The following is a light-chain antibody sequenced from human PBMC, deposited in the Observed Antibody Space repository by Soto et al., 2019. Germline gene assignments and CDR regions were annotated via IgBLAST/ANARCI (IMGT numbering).Light chain of an antibody. V-gene: IGKV3-11*01. CDR3: QQYKSWRSIT. CDR2: DAS. CDR1: QSISSY. Sequence: EIVLTKAPATLSLSPGELATLSCRSGQSISSYLAWYQQKPGQAPRLLIYDASNRATGIPARFSGGGSGTDFTLTISSLHSEDFALHYCQQYKSWRSITFGQGTRLEIK. J-gene: IGKJ5*01.